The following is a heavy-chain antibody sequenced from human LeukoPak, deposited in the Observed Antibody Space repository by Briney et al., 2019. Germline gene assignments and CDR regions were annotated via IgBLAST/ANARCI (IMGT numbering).Heavy chain of an antibody. V-gene: IGHV4-4*07. CDR2: IYTSGST. CDR1: GGSINSYY. CDR3: ARAQTRGGSKIDY. D-gene: IGHD6-25*01. Sequence: PSETLSLTCTVSGGSINSYYWSWIRQPAGKGLEWIGRIYTSGSTNYNPSLKSRVTMSVDTSKNQFSLKLSSVTAPDTAVYYCARAQTRGGSKIDYGGREPLVPFSS. J-gene: IGHJ4*02.